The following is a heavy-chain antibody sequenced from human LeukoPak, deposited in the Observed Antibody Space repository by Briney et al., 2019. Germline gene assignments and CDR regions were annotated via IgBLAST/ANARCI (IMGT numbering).Heavy chain of an antibody. D-gene: IGHD1-26*01. CDR3: ARNSGTYQTYYFDY. J-gene: IGHJ4*02. CDR2: IYYSGST. CDR1: GGSISSYY. Sequence: SETLSLTCTVSGGSISSYYWSWIRQPPGKGLEWIGHIYYSGSTNYNPSLKSPVTISVDTSKHQFSLKLSSVTAADTGVYYCARNSGTYQTYYFDYWGQGTLVTVSS. V-gene: IGHV4-59*08.